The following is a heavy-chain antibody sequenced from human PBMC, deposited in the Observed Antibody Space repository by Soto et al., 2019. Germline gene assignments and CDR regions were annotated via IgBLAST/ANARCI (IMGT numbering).Heavy chain of an antibody. V-gene: IGHV4-39*01. CDR1: GGSISSSSYY. D-gene: IGHD3-10*01. J-gene: IGHJ4*02. CDR2: IYYSGST. CDR3: AGRITMVRGAGRGYFDY. Sequence: SETLSLTCTVSGGSISSSSYYWGWIRQPPGKGLEWIGSIYYSGSTYYNPSLKSRVTISVDTSKNQFSLKLSSVTAADTAVYYCAGRITMVRGAGRGYFDYWGQGTLVTVSS.